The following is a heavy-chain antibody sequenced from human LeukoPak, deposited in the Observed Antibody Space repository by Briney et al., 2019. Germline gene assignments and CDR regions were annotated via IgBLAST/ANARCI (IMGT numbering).Heavy chain of an antibody. CDR3: ARDRDSSGWYGAFDI. D-gene: IGHD6-19*01. V-gene: IGHV1-46*01. CDR1: GYTFTSYY. CDR2: INPSGGST. J-gene: IGHJ3*02. Sequence: ASVKVSCKASGYTFTSYYMHWVRQAPGQGLEWMGIINPSGGSTSYAQKFQGRVTMTRDTSTSTVYMELSSLRSEGTAVYYCARDRDSSGWYGAFDIWGQGTMVTVSS.